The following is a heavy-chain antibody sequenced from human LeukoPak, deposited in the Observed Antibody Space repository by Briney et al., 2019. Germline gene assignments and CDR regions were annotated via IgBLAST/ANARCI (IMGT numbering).Heavy chain of an antibody. Sequence: GGSLRLSCAASGFTFSSYAMHWVRQAPGKGLEWVAVISYDGSNKYYADSVKGRFTISRDNSKNTLYLQMNSLRAEDTAVYYCARAVVVTRFDYWGQGTLVTVSS. CDR3: ARAVVVTRFDY. CDR1: GFTFSSYA. J-gene: IGHJ4*02. V-gene: IGHV3-30-3*01. D-gene: IGHD3-22*01. CDR2: ISYDGSNK.